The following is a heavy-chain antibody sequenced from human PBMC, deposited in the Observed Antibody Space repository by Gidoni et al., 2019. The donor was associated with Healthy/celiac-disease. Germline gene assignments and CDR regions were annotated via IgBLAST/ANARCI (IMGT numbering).Heavy chain of an antibody. D-gene: IGHD6-6*01. CDR1: GGSISSSSYY. J-gene: IGHJ4*02. Sequence: QLQLQESGPGLVKPSETLSLTCTVSGGSISSSSYYWGWIRQPPGKGLEWIGSIYYSGSTYYNPSLKSRVTISVDTSKNQFSLKLSSVPAADTAVYYCARQVSSSSSVYFDYWGQGTLVTVSS. CDR2: IYYSGST. V-gene: IGHV4-39*01. CDR3: ARQVSSSSSVYFDY.